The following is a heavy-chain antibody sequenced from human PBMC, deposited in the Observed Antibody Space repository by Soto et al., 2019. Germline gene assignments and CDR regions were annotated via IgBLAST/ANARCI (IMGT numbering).Heavy chain of an antibody. J-gene: IGHJ2*01. D-gene: IGHD3-16*01. CDR2: IIPIFGTA. CDR1: GGTFSSYS. CDR3: ARPFQSWPGGWYFDL. Sequence: QVQLVQSGAEVKKPGSSVKVSCKASGGTFSSYSINWVRQAPGQGLEWMGGIIPIFGTANYAQKLQGRVTLTADDSTSTAHMELSSLRNEDTAVYYCARPFQSWPGGWYFDLWGRGTLVTVSS. V-gene: IGHV1-69*01.